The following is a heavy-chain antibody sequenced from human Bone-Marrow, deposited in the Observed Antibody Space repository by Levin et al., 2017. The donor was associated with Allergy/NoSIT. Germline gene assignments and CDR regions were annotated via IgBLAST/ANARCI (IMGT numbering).Heavy chain of an antibody. CDR1: GGSVSDTNRF. Sequence: SQTLSLTCSVSGGSVSDTNRFWAWIRQPPGQGLEWIGSIYYSGTSYYNPSLTNRVTMSVDTSKNRFSLKVTSLTAADTAVYYCASTDYTEYFHYFDHWGQGSLFTVSA. V-gene: IGHV4-39*07. D-gene: IGHD4-11*01. CDR3: ASTDYTEYFHYFDH. J-gene: IGHJ4*02. CDR2: IYYSGTS.